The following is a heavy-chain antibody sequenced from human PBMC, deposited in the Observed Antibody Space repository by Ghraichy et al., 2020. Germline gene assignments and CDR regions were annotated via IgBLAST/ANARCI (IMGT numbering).Heavy chain of an antibody. V-gene: IGHV3-30*04. CDR1: GFTFSSYA. J-gene: IGHJ6*02. CDR2: ISYDGSNK. Sequence: LSLTCAASGFTFSSYAMHWVRQAPGKRLEWVTVISYDGSNKYYADSVKGRFTISRDNSKNTLYLQMNSLRAEDTAVYYCARRPGWTHTYGMDVWGQGTTVTVSS. D-gene: IGHD6-19*01. CDR3: ARRPGWTHTYGMDV.